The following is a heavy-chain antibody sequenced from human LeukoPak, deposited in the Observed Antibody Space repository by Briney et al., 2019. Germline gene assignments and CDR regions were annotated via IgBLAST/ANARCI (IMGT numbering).Heavy chain of an antibody. J-gene: IGHJ4*02. D-gene: IGHD2-15*01. CDR3: ARVHGGYPFDY. Sequence: GGSLRLSCAASGFIFSSYGMNWGRQAPGERLEWVSYISSSSSTIFYADSVKGRFTIYGDNAKNSLYLQMNSLRADDTAVYYCARVHGGYPFDYWGEGTLVSVSS. V-gene: IGHV3-48*01. CDR1: GFIFSSYG. CDR2: ISSSSSTI.